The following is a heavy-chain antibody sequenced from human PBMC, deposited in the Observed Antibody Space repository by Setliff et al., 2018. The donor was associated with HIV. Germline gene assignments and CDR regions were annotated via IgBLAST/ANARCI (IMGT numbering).Heavy chain of an antibody. J-gene: IGHJ3*02. CDR2: IYPGDSDT. V-gene: IGHV5-51*01. CDR3: ARGGFNHAFDI. Sequence: GESLKISCKGSGYSFTSYWIGWVRQMPGKGLEWMGIIYPGDSDTIYADSVKGRFTISRDNAKSTVYLQMGSLSADDTAVYYCARGGFNHAFDIWGQGTMVTVSS. D-gene: IGHD2-15*01. CDR1: GYSFTSYW.